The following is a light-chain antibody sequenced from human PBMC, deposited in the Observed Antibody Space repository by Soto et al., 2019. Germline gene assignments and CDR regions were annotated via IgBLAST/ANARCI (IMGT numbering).Light chain of an antibody. CDR3: QQYNNWPPPLT. Sequence: EIVMTQSPATLSVSPGERATLSCRASQSVSSNLAWYQQKPGQAPRLLIYGASTRATGIPARFSGSGSGTEFTFTISSLQSEDFAVCYCQQYNNWPPPLTFGRGTKVEIK. CDR2: GAS. CDR1: QSVSSN. V-gene: IGKV3-15*01. J-gene: IGKJ4*01.